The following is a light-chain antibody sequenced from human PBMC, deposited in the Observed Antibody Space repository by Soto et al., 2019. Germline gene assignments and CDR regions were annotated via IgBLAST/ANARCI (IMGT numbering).Light chain of an antibody. J-gene: IGKJ1*01. CDR1: QSVGIN. CDR3: QQYGSSGT. CDR2: GAS. Sequence: SLAQRERTPLSCRASQSVGINVAWCQQKPGQAPRLLIYGASTRATGSPDRFSASGSATEFTLTISRLEPEDFAVYYCQQYGSSGTFGQGTKVDIK. V-gene: IGKV3-20*01.